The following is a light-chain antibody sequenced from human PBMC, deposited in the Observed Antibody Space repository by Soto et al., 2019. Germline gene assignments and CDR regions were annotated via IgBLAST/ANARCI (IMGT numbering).Light chain of an antibody. CDR1: QSVGSS. J-gene: IGKJ4*01. CDR3: QQRSNWPALS. V-gene: IGKV3-11*01. CDR2: DAS. Sequence: EIVLTQSPATLSLSPGERATLSCRASQSVGSSLAWYQQKPGQAPRLLIYDASNRATGIPARFSGSGSGTDFTLTISSLEPKDFAVYYCQQRSNWPALSFGGGTKVEIK.